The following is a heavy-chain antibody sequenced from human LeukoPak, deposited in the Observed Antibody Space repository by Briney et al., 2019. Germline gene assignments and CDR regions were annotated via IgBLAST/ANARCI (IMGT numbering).Heavy chain of an antibody. CDR2: IWYDGSNK. D-gene: IGHD5-12*01. CDR1: GFTFSSYG. V-gene: IGHV3-33*01. J-gene: IGHJ4*02. CDR3: ARDNNIVPSIDY. Sequence: GGSLRLSCAASGFTFSSYGMHWVRQAPGKGLEWVAVIWYDGSNKYYADSVKGRFTISRDNSKNTLYLQMNSLRAEDTAVYYCARDNNIVPSIDYWGQGTLVTVSS.